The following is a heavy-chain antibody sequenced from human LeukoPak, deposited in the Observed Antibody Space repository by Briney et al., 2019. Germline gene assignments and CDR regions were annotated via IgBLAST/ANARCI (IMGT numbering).Heavy chain of an antibody. CDR1: GYTFTNFA. V-gene: IGHV7-4-1*02. CDR2: INTNTGNP. CDR3: ARDREGRYYFDY. Sequence: GASVKVSCKGPGYTFTNFAMHWLRQPPGQGLEWVGWINTNTGNPTYAQDFTGRFVFSLDTSVSTAYLQISSLKAEDTAVYYCARDREGRYYFDYWGQGTLVTVSS. J-gene: IGHJ4*02.